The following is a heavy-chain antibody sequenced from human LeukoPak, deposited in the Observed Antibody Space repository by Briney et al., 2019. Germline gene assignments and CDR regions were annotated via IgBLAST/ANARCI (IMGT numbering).Heavy chain of an antibody. J-gene: IGHJ3*02. V-gene: IGHV3-11*04. CDR3: ARAKYDTSGYYYSGFDI. CDR1: GFSFSDYY. Sequence: GGSLRLSCAASGFSFSDYYMGWIRQAPGKGLEWVSYITTSGSPTYYADSVKGRFTMSRDNAKKSLYLQMDSLRAEDTAVYYCARAKYDTSGYYYSGFDIWGQGTMVTVSS. D-gene: IGHD3-22*01. CDR2: ITTSGSPT.